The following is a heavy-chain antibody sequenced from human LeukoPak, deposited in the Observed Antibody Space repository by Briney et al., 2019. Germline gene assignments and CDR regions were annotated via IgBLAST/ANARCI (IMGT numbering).Heavy chain of an antibody. J-gene: IGHJ4*02. CDR1: GFTFSSYS. CDR2: ITSSGGT. CDR3: AREGGNAAPFDY. D-gene: IGHD4-23*01. V-gene: IGHV3-53*01. Sequence: PGGSLRLSCAASGFTFSSYSMNWVRQAPGKGLEWVSVITSSGGTYYADSVKGRFTISRDNSKNTLYLQMNSLRAEDTAVYYCAREGGNAAPFDYWGQGTLVTVSS.